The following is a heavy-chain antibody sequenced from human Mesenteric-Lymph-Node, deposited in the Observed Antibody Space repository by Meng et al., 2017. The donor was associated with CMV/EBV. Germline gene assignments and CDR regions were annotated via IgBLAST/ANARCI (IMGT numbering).Heavy chain of an antibody. CDR3: ARCGLQLRPYYFDY. V-gene: IGHV4-59*12. J-gene: IGHJ4*02. Sequence: SETLSLTCTVSGGSISSYYCNWIRQPPGKGLEWIGYIYYSGSTNYNPSLKSRVTISVDTSKNQFSLRLSSVTAADTAVYYCARCGLQLRPYYFDYWGQGTLVTVSS. CDR1: GGSISSYY. D-gene: IGHD6-6*01. CDR2: IYYSGST.